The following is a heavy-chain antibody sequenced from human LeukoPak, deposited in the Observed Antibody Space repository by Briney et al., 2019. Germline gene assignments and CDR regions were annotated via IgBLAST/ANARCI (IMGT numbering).Heavy chain of an antibody. CDR1: GGTFSSYA. Sequence: ASVKVSCKTSGGTFSSYAISWVRQAPGQGLEWMGGIITIFGTAKYAQKFQGRVTITADESTTTAYMELSSLRSEDTAVYYCARDTPLRLENWFDPWGQGTLVTVSS. CDR2: IITIFGTA. V-gene: IGHV1-69*01. D-gene: IGHD1-1*01. J-gene: IGHJ5*02. CDR3: ARDTPLRLENWFDP.